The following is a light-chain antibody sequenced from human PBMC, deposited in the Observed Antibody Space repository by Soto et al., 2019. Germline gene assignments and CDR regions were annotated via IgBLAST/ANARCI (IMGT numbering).Light chain of an antibody. Sequence: DIQMTQSPSTLSASVRDRVTITCRASQSIGSWLAWYQQKPGKVPKLLIYDASSLESGVPSRFSGSGSGTEFTLTITSLQPDDFAIYYCQQYSSYSFTFGPGTKVDIK. J-gene: IGKJ3*01. CDR1: QSIGSW. CDR3: QQYSSYSFT. CDR2: DAS. V-gene: IGKV1-5*01.